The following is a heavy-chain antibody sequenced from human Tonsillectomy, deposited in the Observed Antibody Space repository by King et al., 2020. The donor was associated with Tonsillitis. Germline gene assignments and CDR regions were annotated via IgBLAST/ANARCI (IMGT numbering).Heavy chain of an antibody. CDR1: GFTFSSYS. V-gene: IGHV3-21*01. CDR2: ISSSSSYI. Sequence: VQLVESGGGLVKPGGSLRLSCAASGFTFSSYSMNWVRQAPGKGLEWVSSISSSSSYIYYADSVKGQFTISRDNAKNSLYLQMNSLRAEDTAVYYCARDFFQGVDVWGQGTTVTVSS. D-gene: IGHD3-3*01. J-gene: IGHJ6*02. CDR3: ARDFFQGVDV.